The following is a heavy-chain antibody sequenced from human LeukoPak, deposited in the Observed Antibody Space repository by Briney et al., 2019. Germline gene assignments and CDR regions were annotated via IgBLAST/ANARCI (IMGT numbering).Heavy chain of an antibody. CDR2: INSDDSSR. D-gene: IGHD6-19*01. CDR3: ARETYSSGWYEDY. V-gene: IGHV3-74*01. Sequence: GGSLRLSCVASGFSFSSYWMHWVRQAPGKGLVWVSRINSDDSSRVYADSVEGRFTISRDNAKNTLYLQTNSLRVDDTAVYYCARETYSSGWYEDYWGQGTLVTVSS. CDR1: GFSFSSYW. J-gene: IGHJ4*02.